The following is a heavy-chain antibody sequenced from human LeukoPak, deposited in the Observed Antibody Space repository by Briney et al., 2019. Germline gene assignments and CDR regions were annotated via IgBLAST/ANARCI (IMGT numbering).Heavy chain of an antibody. CDR3: ARREQQLAHNWFDP. CDR2: IYYSGST. J-gene: IGHJ5*02. D-gene: IGHD6-13*01. CDR1: GGSISSSSYY. Sequence: SETLSLTCTVSGGSISSSSYYWGWIRQPPGKGLEWIGSIYYSGSTYYNPSLKSRVTISVDTSKNQFSLKLSSVTAADTGVYYCARREQQLAHNWFDPWGQGTLVTVSS. V-gene: IGHV4-39*01.